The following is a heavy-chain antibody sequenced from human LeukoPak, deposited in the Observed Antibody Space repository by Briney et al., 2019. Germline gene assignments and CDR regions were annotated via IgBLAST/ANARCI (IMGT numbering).Heavy chain of an antibody. D-gene: IGHD6-19*01. V-gene: IGHV3-9*01. CDR3: AKGRIAVAGTIDY. CDR1: GFTFSSYA. Sequence: GGSLRLSCAASGFTFSSYAMSWVRQAPGKGLEWVSGISWNSGSIGYADSVKGRFTISRDNAKNSLYLQMNSLRAEDTALYYCAKGRIAVAGTIDYWGQGTLVTVSS. CDR2: ISWNSGSI. J-gene: IGHJ4*02.